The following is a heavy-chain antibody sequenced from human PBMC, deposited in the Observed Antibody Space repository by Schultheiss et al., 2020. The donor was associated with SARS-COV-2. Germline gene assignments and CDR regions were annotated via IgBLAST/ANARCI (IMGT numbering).Heavy chain of an antibody. CDR2: ISWNSRSI. V-gene: IGHV3-9*01. CDR3: AKVLSGYLHYGMDV. CDR1: GFTFADYA. Sequence: SLKISCAASGFTFADYAMHWVRQAPGKGLEWVSGISWNSRSIGYADSVKGRFIISRDNAKKSLYLQMNSLRAEDTALYYCAKVLSGYLHYGMDVWGQGTTVTVSS. D-gene: IGHD3-16*02. J-gene: IGHJ6*02.